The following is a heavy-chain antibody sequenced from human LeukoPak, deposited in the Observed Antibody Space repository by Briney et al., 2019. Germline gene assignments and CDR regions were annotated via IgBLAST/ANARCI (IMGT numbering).Heavy chain of an antibody. CDR2: IHNDGST. CDR3: AALARDY. V-gene: IGHV3-53*01. D-gene: IGHD3-3*02. CDR1: GFIVSSTY. Sequence: GGSLRLSCAVSGFIVSSTYMTWVRQAPGKGLEWVSVIHNDGSTYHADSVKGRFTVSRDNSKNTLYLQMNSLRVEDTAAYYCAALARDYWGQGTLVTVSS. J-gene: IGHJ4*02.